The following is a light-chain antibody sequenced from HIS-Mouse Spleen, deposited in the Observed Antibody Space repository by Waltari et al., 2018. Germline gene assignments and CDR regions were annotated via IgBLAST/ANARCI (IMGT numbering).Light chain of an antibody. Sequence: SYVLTQPPSVSVAPGKTARITCGGNNIGSKSVHWYQQKPGQAPVLVVYDDSDRPSGIPDGLSGSNSGNTATLTISRVEAGDEADYYCQVWDSSSDHVVFGGGTKLTVL. CDR3: QVWDSSSDHVV. J-gene: IGLJ2*01. CDR1: NIGSKS. V-gene: IGLV3-21*03. CDR2: DDS.